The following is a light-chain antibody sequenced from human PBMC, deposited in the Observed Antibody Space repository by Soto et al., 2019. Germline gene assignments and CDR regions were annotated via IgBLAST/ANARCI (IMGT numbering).Light chain of an antibody. J-gene: IGKJ5*01. Sequence: EIVLSQSPATLSLFPGDRVTLSFRASQYINTRLAWYQHRPGQAPRLLIYGAFNRATGIPARFSGSGSGTDFTLTISSLEPEDFAVYYCQQRNIWPPVTFGQGTRLEIK. CDR3: QQRNIWPPVT. V-gene: IGKV3-11*01. CDR1: QYINTR. CDR2: GAF.